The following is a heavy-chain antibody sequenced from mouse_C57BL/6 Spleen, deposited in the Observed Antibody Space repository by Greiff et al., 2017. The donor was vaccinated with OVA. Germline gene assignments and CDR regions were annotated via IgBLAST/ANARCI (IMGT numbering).Heavy chain of an antibody. CDR1: GYTFTSYW. Sequence: QVLLQQPGTELVKPGASVKLSCTASGYTFTSYWMHWVRQSPGQGLEWIGNINPSNGGTNYNEKFKSKATMTVDKSSSTAYMQLSSLTSEDSAVYYCARSKDYDVVDYWGQGTTLTVSS. J-gene: IGHJ2*01. CDR2: INPSNGGT. CDR3: ARSKDYDVVDY. V-gene: IGHV1-53*01. D-gene: IGHD2-4*01.